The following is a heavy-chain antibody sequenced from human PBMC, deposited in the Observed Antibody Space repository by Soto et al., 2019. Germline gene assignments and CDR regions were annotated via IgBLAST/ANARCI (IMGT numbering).Heavy chain of an antibody. CDR1: GYTFTSYA. J-gene: IGHJ4*02. V-gene: IGHV1-3*01. D-gene: IGHD6-13*01. CDR2: INAGNGNT. CDR3: ASLPIAAAGTRGY. Sequence: ASVKVSCKASGYTFTSYAMHWVRQAPGQRLEWMGWINAGNGNTKYSQKFQGRVTVTMDTSASAAYMGLRSLRSEDTAVYYCASLPIAAAGTRGYWGQGTLVTVSS.